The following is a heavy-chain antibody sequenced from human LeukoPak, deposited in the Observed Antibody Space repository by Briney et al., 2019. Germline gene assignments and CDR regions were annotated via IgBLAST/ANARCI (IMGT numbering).Heavy chain of an antibody. CDR2: ISAYNGNT. CDR1: GYTFTSYG. J-gene: IGHJ3*02. CDR3: ARVALGSMIGAFDI. Sequence: ASVKVSCKASGYTFTSYGISWVRQAPGQGLEWMGWISAYNGNTNYAQKLQGRVTMTTDTSTSTAYMELRSLRSDDTAVYYCARVALGSMIGAFDIWGQGTMVTVSS. V-gene: IGHV1-18*01. D-gene: IGHD3-22*01.